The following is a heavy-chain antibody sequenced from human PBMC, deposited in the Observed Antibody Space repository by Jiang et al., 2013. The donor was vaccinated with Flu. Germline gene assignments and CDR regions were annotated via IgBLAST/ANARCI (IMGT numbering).Heavy chain of an antibody. CDR2: IYTSGST. CDR3: ARERKVLWFGELLYMGGHHRNWFDP. V-gene: IGHV4-61*02. CDR1: GGSISSGSYY. D-gene: IGHD3-10*01. Sequence: PGLVKPSQTLSLTCTVSGGSISSGSYYWSWIRQPAGKGLEWIGRIYTSGSTNYNPSLKSRVTISVDTSKNQFSLKLSSVTAADTAVYYCARERKVLWFGELLYMGGHHRNWFDPWGQGTLVTVSS. J-gene: IGHJ5*02.